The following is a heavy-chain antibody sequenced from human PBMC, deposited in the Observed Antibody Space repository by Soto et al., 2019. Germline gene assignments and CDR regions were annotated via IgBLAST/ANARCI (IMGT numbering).Heavy chain of an antibody. D-gene: IGHD2-21*01. V-gene: IGHV4-39*01. Sequence: QLQLLESGPGLVKASETLSLTCNVSGGSISTSRSYWAWIRQPPGKGLEWLANIFYRGSTYYNPSLASRVTVSVDTSKNEFSLKLRSVTAADTAVYYCARQPTTGDTDLWFDPWGQGTLVTVSS. CDR3: ARQPTTGDTDLWFDP. CDR1: GGSISTSRSY. CDR2: IFYRGST. J-gene: IGHJ5*02.